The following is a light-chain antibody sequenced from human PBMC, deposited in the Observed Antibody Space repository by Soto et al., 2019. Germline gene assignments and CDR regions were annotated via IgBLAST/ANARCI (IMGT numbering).Light chain of an antibody. J-gene: IGLJ2*01. V-gene: IGLV4-69*01. Sequence: QLVLTQSPSASASLGASVKLTCTLSSGHSNYAIAWHQQQSEKGPRYLMKLNSDGRHSKGDGIPDRFSGSSSGAERYLTTSSLQSEDEADYCCQTWGSGIVVFGGGTKLTVL. CDR1: SGHSNYA. CDR3: QTWGSGIVV. CDR2: LNSDGRH.